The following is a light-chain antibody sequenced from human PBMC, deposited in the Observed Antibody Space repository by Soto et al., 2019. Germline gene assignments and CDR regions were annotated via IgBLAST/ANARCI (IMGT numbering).Light chain of an antibody. CDR2: EFS. Sequence: DVVMTQTPLSLSVAPGQPASISCNSSQSLLHITGETFLFWYLQKPGQSPQLLIYEFSTRVSGVPYRFSGSGSGTDFTLEIIRVKTDDFGIDYCTQRIHLSLTSDNGTPL. CDR3: TQRIHLSLT. CDR1: QSLLHITGETF. J-gene: IGKJ5*01. V-gene: IGKV2-29*03.